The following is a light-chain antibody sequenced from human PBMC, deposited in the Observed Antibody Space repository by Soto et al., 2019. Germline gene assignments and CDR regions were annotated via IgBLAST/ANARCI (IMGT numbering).Light chain of an antibody. CDR1: QSVSSSY. V-gene: IGKV3-20*01. CDR2: GAS. J-gene: IGKJ3*01. Sequence: EIVLTQSPGTLSLCPGERATLSCRASQSVSSSYLAWYQQKPGQAPRLLIYGASSRATGIPDRFSGSGPGTAFTLTISRLEPEDFAVYYCQQFGSSPLFTFGPGTKVDVK. CDR3: QQFGSSPLFT.